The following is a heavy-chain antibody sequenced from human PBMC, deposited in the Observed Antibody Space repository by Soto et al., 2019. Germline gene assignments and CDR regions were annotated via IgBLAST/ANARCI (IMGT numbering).Heavy chain of an antibody. V-gene: IGHV1-69*06. J-gene: IGHJ3*02. Sequence: QVQLVQSGAEVKKPGSSVKVSCKASGGTFSSYAISWVRQAPGQGLEWMGGIIPIFGTANYAQKFQGRVTITEDKSTSTAYMELSSMRSEDTAVYYCAREEDRGDAFDIWGQGTMVTVSS. CDR3: AREEDRGDAFDI. CDR1: GGTFSSYA. CDR2: IIPIFGTA.